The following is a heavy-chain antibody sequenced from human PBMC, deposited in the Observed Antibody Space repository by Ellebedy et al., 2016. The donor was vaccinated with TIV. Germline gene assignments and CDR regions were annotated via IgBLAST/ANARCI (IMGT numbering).Heavy chain of an antibody. CDR2: ISGSGGST. D-gene: IGHD3-10*01. J-gene: IGHJ2*01. Sequence: GGSLRLSXAASGFTFSSYAMSWVRQAPGKGLEWVSAISGSGGSTYYADSVKGRFTISRDNSKNTLYLQMNSLRAEDTAVYYCAKARRVLWFGEDWYFDLWGRGTLVTVSS. CDR1: GFTFSSYA. CDR3: AKARRVLWFGEDWYFDL. V-gene: IGHV3-23*01.